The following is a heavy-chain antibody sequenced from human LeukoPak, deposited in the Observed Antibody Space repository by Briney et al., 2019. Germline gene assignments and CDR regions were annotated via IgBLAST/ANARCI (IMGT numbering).Heavy chain of an antibody. Sequence: ASVKVSCKASGGTFSSYAISWVRQAPGQGLEWMGGIIPILGIANYAQKFQGRVTITADKSTSTAYMELSSLRSEDTAVYYCATPWGLGDYWGQGTLVTVSS. CDR3: ATPWGLGDY. V-gene: IGHV1-69*10. J-gene: IGHJ4*02. D-gene: IGHD3-16*01. CDR2: IIPILGIA. CDR1: GGTFSSYA.